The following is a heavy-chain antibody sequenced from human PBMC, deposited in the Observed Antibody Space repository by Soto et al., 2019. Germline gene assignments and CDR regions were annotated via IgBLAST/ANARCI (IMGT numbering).Heavy chain of an antibody. J-gene: IGHJ3*02. CDR2: IIPILGIA. CDR3: ARGGVTTRGCDAFDI. Sequence: QVQLVQSGAEVKKPGSSVKVSCKASGGTFSSYTISWVRQAPGQGLEWMGRIIPILGIANYAQKFQGRVTITADKPTSTAYMELSSLRSEDTAVYYCARGGVTTRGCDAFDIWGQGTMVTVSS. V-gene: IGHV1-69*02. CDR1: GGTFSSYT. D-gene: IGHD4-17*01.